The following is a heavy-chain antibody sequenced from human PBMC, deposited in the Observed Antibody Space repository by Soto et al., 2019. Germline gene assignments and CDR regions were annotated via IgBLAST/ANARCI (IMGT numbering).Heavy chain of an antibody. CDR3: AREVADFGDYVYYDGMDV. D-gene: IGHD4-17*01. CDR2: IYYSGST. Sequence: QVQLQESGPGLVKPSQTLSLTCTVSGGSISSGGYYWSWIRQPPGKGLEWIGYIYYSGSTYYNPSLKSRVTISVDTSKNQFSLKLSSVTAADTAVYYCAREVADFGDYVYYDGMDVWGQGTTVTVSS. J-gene: IGHJ6*02. CDR1: GGSISSGGYY. V-gene: IGHV4-31*03.